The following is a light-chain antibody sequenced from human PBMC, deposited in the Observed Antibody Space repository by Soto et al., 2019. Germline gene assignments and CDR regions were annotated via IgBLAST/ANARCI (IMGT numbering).Light chain of an antibody. CDR1: QSVSSSY. J-gene: IGKJ5*01. V-gene: IGKV3-20*01. CDR3: QQYGASPR. CDR2: GAS. Sequence: DIVLTQSPGTLSLSPGERATLSCMASQSVSSSYLAWYQHKPGQAPRLLIYGASSRATGIPDRFSGSGSGTDFTLTINRLEPEDFAVYFCQQYGASPRFGQGTRLEIK.